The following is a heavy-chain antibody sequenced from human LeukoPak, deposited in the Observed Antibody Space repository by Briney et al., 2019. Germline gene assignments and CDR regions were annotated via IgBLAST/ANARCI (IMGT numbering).Heavy chain of an antibody. CDR2: ISYIGST. V-gene: IGHV4-59*11. Sequence: SETLSLTCAVSDDSFSSHYWTWIRQPPGKGLGWIGYISYIGSTNYNPSLKSRVTISIDTSKNQFSLKLSSVTAADPAVYYCARDLVTVTKGFDIWGQGTMVSVSS. D-gene: IGHD4-17*01. CDR3: ARDLVTVTKGFDI. J-gene: IGHJ3*02. CDR1: DDSFSSHY.